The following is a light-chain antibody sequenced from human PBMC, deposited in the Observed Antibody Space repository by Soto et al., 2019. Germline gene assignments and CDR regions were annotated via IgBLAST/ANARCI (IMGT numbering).Light chain of an antibody. CDR2: AAS. CDR3: QQSYSRVT. CDR1: QSISSY. V-gene: IGKV1-39*01. J-gene: IGKJ1*01. Sequence: DIQMTQSPSSLSASVGGGVTITCRASQSISSYVSWYQQKPGKAPKLLIYAASRLQSGVPSRFSGSRSGTDFTLTISSLQPEDFATYYCQQSYSRVTFGQGTKVEIK.